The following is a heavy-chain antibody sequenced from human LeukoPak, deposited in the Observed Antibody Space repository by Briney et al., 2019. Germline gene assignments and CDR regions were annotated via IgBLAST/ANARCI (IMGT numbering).Heavy chain of an antibody. V-gene: IGHV1-69*04. CDR3: ARGPHLVGATIVSYYYYYGMDV. Sequence: SVKVSCKASGGTFSSYAISWVRQAPGQGLEWMGRIIPILGIANYAQKFQGRVTITADKSTSTAYMELSSLRSEDTAVYYCARGPHLVGATIVSYYYYYGMDVWGQGTTVTVSS. CDR1: GGTFSSYA. CDR2: IIPILGIA. D-gene: IGHD1-26*01. J-gene: IGHJ6*02.